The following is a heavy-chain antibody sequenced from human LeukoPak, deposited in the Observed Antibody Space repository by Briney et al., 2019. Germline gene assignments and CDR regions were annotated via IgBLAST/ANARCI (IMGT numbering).Heavy chain of an antibody. Sequence: SETLSLTCTVSRYSISSAYYWGWIRQPPGKGLEWIGSIYHSGSTYYNPSLKSRVTISVDTSKNQFSLKLSSVTAADTAVYYCARIPSGGYYYMDVWGKGTTVTVSS. CDR2: IYHSGST. V-gene: IGHV4-38-2*02. J-gene: IGHJ6*03. CDR3: ARIPSGGYYYMDV. D-gene: IGHD3-10*01. CDR1: RYSISSAYY.